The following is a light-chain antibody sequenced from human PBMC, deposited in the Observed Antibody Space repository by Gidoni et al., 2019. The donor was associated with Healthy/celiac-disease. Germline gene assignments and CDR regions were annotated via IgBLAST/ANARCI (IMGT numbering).Light chain of an antibody. V-gene: IGKV1-39*01. CDR2: AAS. CDR3: QQSYSTLYT. J-gene: IGKJ2*01. CDR1: QSISSY. Sequence: DIQMNQSPSSLSASVGDRVTITYRASQSISSYLNWYQQKPGKAPKLLIYAASSLQSGVPSRFSGSGSGTDFTLTISSLQPEDFATYYCQQSYSTLYTFGQGTKLEIK.